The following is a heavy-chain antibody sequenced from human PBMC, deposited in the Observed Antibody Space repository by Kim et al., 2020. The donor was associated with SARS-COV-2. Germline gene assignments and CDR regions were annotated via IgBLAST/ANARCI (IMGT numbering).Heavy chain of an antibody. Sequence: SETLSLTCTVSGGSISSRTYYWGWIRQPPGKGLEWIGTIYYSGSTYYSPSLKRRVTISVDTSKNQFSLKLSSVTAADTALYYCASQKAGMTLGYCDYWGQGTLVTVPS. V-gene: IGHV4-39*01. D-gene: IGHD3-10*01. CDR3: ASQKAGMTLGYCDY. CDR2: IYYSGST. CDR1: GGSISSRTYY. J-gene: IGHJ4*02.